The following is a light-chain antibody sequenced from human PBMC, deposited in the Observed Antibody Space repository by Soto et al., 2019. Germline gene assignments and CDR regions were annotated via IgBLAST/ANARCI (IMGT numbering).Light chain of an antibody. CDR3: SSYLPTSILYV. J-gene: IGLJ1*01. CDR1: KNDIGVYDF. V-gene: IGLV2-8*01. Sequence: HSALTQPPSASGSPGQSVTISCTGTKNDIGVYDFVSWYQHHPGKAPRLIIYEVVQRPSGVPDRFSGSKSGNTASLTISGLQAEDEADYYCSSYLPTSILYVFGTGTKVTVL. CDR2: EVV.